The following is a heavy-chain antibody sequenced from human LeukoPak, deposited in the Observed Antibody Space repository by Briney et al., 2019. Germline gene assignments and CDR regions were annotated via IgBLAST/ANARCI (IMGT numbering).Heavy chain of an antibody. CDR3: ARHPTYYYTSGCFGY. J-gene: IGHJ4*02. CDR1: GGSISSTSYY. Sequence: PSETLSLTCTVSGGSISSTSYYWGWIRQPPGKGLEWIGSIYYGGSTYYNPSLKSRVTISVDTSKNQFSLKLSSVTAADTAVYYCARHPTYYYTSGCFGYWGQGTLVTVSS. CDR2: IYYGGST. V-gene: IGHV4-39*01. D-gene: IGHD3-10*01.